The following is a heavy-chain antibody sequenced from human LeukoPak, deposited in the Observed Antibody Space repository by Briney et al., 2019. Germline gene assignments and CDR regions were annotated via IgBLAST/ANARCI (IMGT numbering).Heavy chain of an antibody. Sequence: SETLSLTCVVSGVSINNYHWTWIRQPPGKGLEWIGYVGYSGSTNNNPSLESRVTISVDTSKNQFSLKLTSVTAADTAVYYCARGRSVAAPLYDIWGPGTMVTVSS. D-gene: IGHD6-19*01. CDR1: GVSINNYH. CDR2: VGYSGST. CDR3: ARGRSVAAPLYDI. V-gene: IGHV4-59*01. J-gene: IGHJ3*02.